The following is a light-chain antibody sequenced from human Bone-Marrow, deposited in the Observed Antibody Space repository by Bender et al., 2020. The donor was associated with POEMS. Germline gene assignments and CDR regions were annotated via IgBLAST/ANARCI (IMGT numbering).Light chain of an antibody. Sequence: QSALTQPRSVSGSPGQSVTITCTGSSSDVVSWYQHHPGKAPKLMIYEGSQRPSGVSNRFSGSKSGNTASLTISGLQTEDEADYYCCSYTGSSTPWVFGGGTVLTVL. CDR1: SSDVV. V-gene: IGLV2-23*01. J-gene: IGLJ3*02. CDR3: CSYTGSSTPWV. CDR2: EGS.